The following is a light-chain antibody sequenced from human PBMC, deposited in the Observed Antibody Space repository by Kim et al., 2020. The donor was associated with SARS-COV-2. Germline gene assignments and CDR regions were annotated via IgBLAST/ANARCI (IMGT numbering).Light chain of an antibody. CDR3: QQYGSSPS. CDR1: QSVSSSY. Sequence: LSPGERATLSCRASQSVSSSYLAWYQQKPGQAPRLLIYGASSRATGIPDRFSGSGSGTDFTLTISRLEPEDFAVYYCQQYGSSPSFGGGTKVEIK. CDR2: GAS. J-gene: IGKJ4*01. V-gene: IGKV3-20*01.